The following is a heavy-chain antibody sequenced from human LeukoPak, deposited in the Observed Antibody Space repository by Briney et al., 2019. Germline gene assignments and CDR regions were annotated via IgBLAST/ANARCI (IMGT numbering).Heavy chain of an antibody. V-gene: IGHV3-23*01. D-gene: IGHD3-3*01. Sequence: GGSLRLSCAASGFTFSNYAMTWVRQDPGKGLEWVSVISNVGGRTYYADSVKGRFTISRDTSKNTLYLQMSSLRVEDTAIYYCARTDRTGALGRFRMSSYAFDIWGQGTMVTVSS. J-gene: IGHJ3*02. CDR1: GFTFSNYA. CDR2: ISNVGGRT. CDR3: ARTDRTGALGRFRMSSYAFDI.